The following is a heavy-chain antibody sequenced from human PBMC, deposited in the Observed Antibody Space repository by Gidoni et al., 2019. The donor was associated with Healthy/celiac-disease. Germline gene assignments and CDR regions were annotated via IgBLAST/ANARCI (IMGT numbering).Heavy chain of an antibody. CDR2: MRSSGSTI. J-gene: IGHJ6*02. V-gene: IGHV3-48*03. CDR3: ARGISQFHYYGMDV. Sequence: EVQLVDSAGGLVQPCGSLRLSCAASGFTFRRYELNWVRQAPGEGLVWVSYMRSSGSTIYYADSVKGRFTNSRDNAKNSLYLQMNSLRAEETAVYYCARGISQFHYYGMDVWGQGTTVTVSS. CDR1: GFTFRRYE.